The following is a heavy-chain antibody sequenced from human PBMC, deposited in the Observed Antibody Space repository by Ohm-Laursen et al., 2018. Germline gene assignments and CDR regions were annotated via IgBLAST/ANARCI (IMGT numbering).Heavy chain of an antibody. CDR3: ATSANYAWRD. CDR2: ISSGSRYI. Sequence: SLRLSCSASGFTFSSNAMNWVRQAPGEGLEWVSSISSGSRYIHYADSVQGRFTLSRDDAKNSLYLQMNSLRAEDTALYYCATSANYAWRDWGQGTLVTVSS. V-gene: IGHV3-21*01. D-gene: IGHD4/OR15-4a*01. J-gene: IGHJ4*02. CDR1: GFTFSSNA.